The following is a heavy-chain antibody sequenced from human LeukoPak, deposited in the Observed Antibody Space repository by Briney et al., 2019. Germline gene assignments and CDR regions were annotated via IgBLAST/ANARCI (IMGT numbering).Heavy chain of an antibody. CDR1: GYTFTGYY. J-gene: IGHJ4*02. D-gene: IGHD6-13*01. V-gene: IGHV1-2*02. Sequence: ASVKVSCKASGYTFTGYYMHWVRQAPGQGLEWMGWINPNSGGTNYAQKLQGRVTITTDTSTSTAYMELRSLRSDDTAVYYCARAVRVSAAGNYWGQGTLVTVSS. CDR2: INPNSGGT. CDR3: ARAVRVSAAGNY.